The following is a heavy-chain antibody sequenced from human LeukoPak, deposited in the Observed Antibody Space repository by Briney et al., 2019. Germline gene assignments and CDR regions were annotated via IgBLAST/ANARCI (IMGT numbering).Heavy chain of an antibody. V-gene: IGHV1-46*01. CDR2: IYPSGGRT. CDR1: GYTFTSYN. D-gene: IGHD3-10*01. CDR3: ARDGPGIDY. Sequence: GASVKVSCKAPGYTFTSYNMHWVRQAPGQGLEWMGIIYPSGGRTNYAQKFQGRVTMTRDTSTSTVYMDLSSLRSEDTAVYYCARDGPGIDYWGQGTLVTVSS. J-gene: IGHJ4*02.